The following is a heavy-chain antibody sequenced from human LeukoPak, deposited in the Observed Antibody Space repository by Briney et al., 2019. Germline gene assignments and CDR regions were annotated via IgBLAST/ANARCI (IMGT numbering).Heavy chain of an antibody. CDR1: GYTFTGYY. J-gene: IGHJ6*02. CDR3: ARDVKDDFWSGFSGMDV. V-gene: IGHV1-2*02. CDR2: INPNSGGT. D-gene: IGHD3-3*01. Sequence: ASVKVSCKASGYTFTGYYVHWVRQAPGQGLEWMGWINPNSGGTNYAQKFQGRVTMTRDTSISTAYMELSRLRSDDTAVYYCARDVKDDFWSGFSGMDVWGQGTTVTVSS.